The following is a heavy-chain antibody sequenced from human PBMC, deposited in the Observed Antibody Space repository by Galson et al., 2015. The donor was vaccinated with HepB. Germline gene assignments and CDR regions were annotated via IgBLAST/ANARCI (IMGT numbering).Heavy chain of an antibody. CDR1: GGSFSGYY. CDR3: ARGRDYYDSSGYHAPFDY. J-gene: IGHJ4*02. D-gene: IGHD3-22*01. V-gene: IGHV4-34*01. CDR2: INHSGST. Sequence: TLSLTCAVYGGSFSGYYWSWIRQPPGKGLEWIGEINHSGSTNYNPSLKGRVTISVDTSKNQFSLKLSSVTAADTAVYYCARGRDYYDSSGYHAPFDYWGQGTLVTVSS.